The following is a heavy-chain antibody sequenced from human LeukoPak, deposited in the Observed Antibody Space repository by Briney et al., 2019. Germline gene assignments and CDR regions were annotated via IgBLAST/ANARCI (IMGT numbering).Heavy chain of an antibody. V-gene: IGHV1-69*05. J-gene: IGHJ4*02. CDR2: IIPIFGTA. CDR1: GATFSSYA. CDR3: ARPTSDYYDSSGYYYV. D-gene: IGHD3-22*01. Sequence: SVKVSCKASGATFSSYAISWVRQAPGQGLQWMGGIIPIFGTANYAQKFQGRVTITTDESTSTAYMELSSLRSEDTAVYYCARPTSDYYDSSGYYYVWGQGTLVTVSS.